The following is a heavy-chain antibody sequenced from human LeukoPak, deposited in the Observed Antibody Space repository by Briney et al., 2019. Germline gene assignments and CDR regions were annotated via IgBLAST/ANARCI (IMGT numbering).Heavy chain of an antibody. Sequence: GESLKISCKGSGYSFTSYWIGWVRQMPGKGLEWMGIIYPGDSDTRYSPSFQGQVTISADKSISTAYLQWSSLKASDTAMYYCARGRYEILTGVTFSAFDYWGQGTLVTVSS. CDR3: ARGRYEILTGVTFSAFDY. CDR2: IYPGDSDT. J-gene: IGHJ4*02. D-gene: IGHD3-9*01. CDR1: GYSFTSYW. V-gene: IGHV5-51*01.